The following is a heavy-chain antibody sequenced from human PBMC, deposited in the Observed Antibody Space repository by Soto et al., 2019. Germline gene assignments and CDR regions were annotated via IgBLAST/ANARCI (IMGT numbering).Heavy chain of an antibody. J-gene: IGHJ3*02. D-gene: IGHD3-22*01. Sequence: SVKVSFKASGGTFSSYAISWLRQAPGQGLEWMGRIIPIFGTANYAQKFQGRVTITADESTSTAYMELSSLRSEDTAVYYCARAGSLYYDSSGYYHAAFDIWGQGTMVTVSS. CDR2: IIPIFGTA. CDR3: ARAGSLYYDSSGYYHAAFDI. V-gene: IGHV1-69*13. CDR1: GGTFSSYA.